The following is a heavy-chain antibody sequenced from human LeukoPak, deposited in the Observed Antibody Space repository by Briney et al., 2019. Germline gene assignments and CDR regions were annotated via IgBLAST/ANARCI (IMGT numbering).Heavy chain of an antibody. Sequence: SQTLSLICAISVDIVFSNSAAWKWVRQSPSRGLEWLGRTYCRSKWYNDVAVYVKSGISINANTCNHQFSLLLKSMTPEDTAIYYCARDDYGFYFDYWGQGTLVTVSS. CDR3: ARDDYGFYFDY. CDR1: VDIVFSNSAA. CDR2: TYCRSKWYN. D-gene: IGHD4-17*01. J-gene: IGHJ4*02. V-gene: IGHV6-1*01.